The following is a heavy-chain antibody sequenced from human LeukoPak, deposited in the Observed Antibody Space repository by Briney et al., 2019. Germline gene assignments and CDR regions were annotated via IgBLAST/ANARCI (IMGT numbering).Heavy chain of an antibody. CDR3: ARLSSGWYYFDY. V-gene: IGHV3-11*03. Sequence: GGSLRLSCAASGFTFSDYYMSWIRQAPGKGLEWVSYISSRSSHTNYADSVKGRFTISRDNAKNSLHLQMNSLRAEDTAVYYCARLSSGWYYFDYWGQGTLVTVSS. CDR1: GFTFSDYY. CDR2: ISSRSSHT. D-gene: IGHD6-19*01. J-gene: IGHJ4*02.